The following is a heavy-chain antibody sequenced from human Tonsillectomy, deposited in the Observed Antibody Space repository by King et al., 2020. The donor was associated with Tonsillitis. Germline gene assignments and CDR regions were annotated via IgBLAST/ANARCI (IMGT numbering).Heavy chain of an antibody. CDR3: VRFAAPEYGDYGDY. V-gene: IGHV3-73*02. J-gene: IGHJ4*02. D-gene: IGHD4-17*01. CDR1: GFTFRGSA. Sequence: VQLVESGGGLVQPGGSLKLSCAASGFTFRGSAMHWVRQASGKGLEWVGRIRSKPNSYATAYAASVKGRFTMSRDDSKNTAYLQMNSLKTEDTSVYYCVRFAAPEYGDYGDYWGQGTLVTVSS. CDR2: IRSKPNSYAT.